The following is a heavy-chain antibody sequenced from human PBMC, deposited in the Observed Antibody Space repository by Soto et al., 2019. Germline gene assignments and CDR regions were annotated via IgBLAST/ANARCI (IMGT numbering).Heavy chain of an antibody. D-gene: IGHD3-10*01. V-gene: IGHV1-69*01. J-gene: IGHJ6*02. Sequence: QVQLVQSGAEVKKPGSSVKVSCKTSGVSFNNNGIGWVRQAPGHGLEWMGGVSPPFRTSNYARKFQGRISITADASTGTVNMELSSLTSEDTAQSYCARVLYYGSGSYSPYGMDVWGQGTMVTVSS. CDR2: VSPPFRTS. CDR1: GVSFNNNG. CDR3: ARVLYYGSGSYSPYGMDV.